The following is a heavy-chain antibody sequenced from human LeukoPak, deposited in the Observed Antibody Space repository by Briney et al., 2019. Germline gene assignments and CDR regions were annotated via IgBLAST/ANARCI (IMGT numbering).Heavy chain of an antibody. CDR1: GGSISSGGYY. CDR3: ASASGIQRYGSGSYYNVEDY. D-gene: IGHD3-10*01. J-gene: IGHJ4*02. Sequence: SETLSLTCTVSGGSISSGGYYWSWIRQHPGKGLEWIGYIYYSGTTYYNPSLKSRVTISVDTSKDQFSLKLNSVTAADTAVYYCASASGIQRYGSGSYYNVEDYWGQGTLVTVPS. CDR2: IYYSGTT. V-gene: IGHV4-31*03.